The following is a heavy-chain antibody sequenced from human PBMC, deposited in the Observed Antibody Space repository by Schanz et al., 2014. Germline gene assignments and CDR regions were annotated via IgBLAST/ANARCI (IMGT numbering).Heavy chain of an antibody. D-gene: IGHD3-10*01. V-gene: IGHV1-69*04. J-gene: IGHJ5*02. CDR1: GGTFSNYA. CDR3: AREGTVIRGLSGWFDP. CDR2: IIPVVNVS. Sequence: QVPLVQSGAEVKKPGSSVKVSCKASGGTFSNYAINWVRQAPGQGLEWMGRIIPVVNVSNYPQRFQGRLTISADISTTTAFLELTSLRSEDTAVYYCAREGTVIRGLSGWFDPWGQGTLVTVSS.